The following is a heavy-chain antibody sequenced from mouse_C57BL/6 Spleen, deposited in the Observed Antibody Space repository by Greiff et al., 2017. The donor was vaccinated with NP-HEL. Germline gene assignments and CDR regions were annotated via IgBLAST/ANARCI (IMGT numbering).Heavy chain of an antibody. D-gene: IGHD2-1*01. J-gene: IGHJ4*01. Sequence: EVKLVESGGGLVKPGGSLKLSCAASGFTFSDYGMHWVRQAPEKGLEWVAYISSGSSTIYYADTVKGRFTISRDNAKNTLFLQMTSLRSEDTAMYYCAREGLYYGNYNDAMDYWGQGTSVTVSS. V-gene: IGHV5-17*01. CDR1: GFTFSDYG. CDR3: AREGLYYGNYNDAMDY. CDR2: ISSGSSTI.